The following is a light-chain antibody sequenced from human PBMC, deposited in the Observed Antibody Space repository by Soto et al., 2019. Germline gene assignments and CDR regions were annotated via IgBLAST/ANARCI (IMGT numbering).Light chain of an antibody. CDR2: DAS. Sequence: EIVLTQSPATLSLSPGERATLSCGASQSVNNNYLASYQHKPGLAPRLLIYDASSRATGIPDRFSGSGSGTDFTLTISRLEAEDFAGYYCQDYGHGNLTPNTFGKGTKLEIK. CDR3: QDYGHGNLTPNT. J-gene: IGKJ2*01. CDR1: QSVNNNY. V-gene: IGKV3D-20*01.